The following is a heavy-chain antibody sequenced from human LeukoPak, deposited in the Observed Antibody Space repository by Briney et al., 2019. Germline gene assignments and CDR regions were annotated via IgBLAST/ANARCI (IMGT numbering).Heavy chain of an antibody. V-gene: IGHV4-34*01. D-gene: IGHD4-17*01. CDR3: ARGPLSTVTPYDY. CDR2: INHSGST. Sequence: SETLSLTCAVYGGSFSGYYWSWIRQPPGKGLEWIGEINHSGSTNYNPSLKSRVTISVDMSKNQFSLKLSSVTAADTAVYYCARGPLSTVTPYDYWGQGTLVTVSS. CDR1: GGSFSGYY. J-gene: IGHJ4*02.